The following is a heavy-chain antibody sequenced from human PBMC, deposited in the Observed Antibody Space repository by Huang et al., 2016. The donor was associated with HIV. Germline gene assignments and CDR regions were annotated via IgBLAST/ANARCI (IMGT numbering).Heavy chain of an antibody. V-gene: IGHV4-34*01. J-gene: IGHJ5*02. CDR3: AREIMISFGGPFDP. CDR2: INHGGIT. D-gene: IGHD3-16*01. Sequence: QVHLQQWGAGLLKPSETLSLTCAVYGGSFSGYYWNWIRPSPGKGLEWMGQINHGGITNYNPSRESRVTMSVDPSKKQFSLKLSSVSVADSAVYYCAREIMISFGGPFDPWGQGTLVIVSS. CDR1: GGSFSGYY.